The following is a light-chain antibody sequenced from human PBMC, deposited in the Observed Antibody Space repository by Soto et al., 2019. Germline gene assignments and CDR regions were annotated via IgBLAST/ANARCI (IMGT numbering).Light chain of an antibody. CDR1: QSISSW. Sequence: DIQMTQSPSTLSASVGDRVTITCRASQSISSWLAWYQQKPGKAPKLLIYDASSLASAVPSRFSGSGSGTEFTLTISSLQPDDFAAYYCQQYNSYAWTFGQGTKVEIK. CDR2: DAS. V-gene: IGKV1-5*01. J-gene: IGKJ1*01. CDR3: QQYNSYAWT.